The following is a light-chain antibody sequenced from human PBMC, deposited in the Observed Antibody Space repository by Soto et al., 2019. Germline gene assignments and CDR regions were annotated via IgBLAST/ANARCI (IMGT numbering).Light chain of an antibody. Sequence: EIVLTQSPATLSLSPGERATLACRASQRVSSYLAWYQQKPGQAPRLLIYDASNRATGIAARFSGSGSGTDYTLTISSLEPEDFAVYCCHQRSNWPPITFGQGTRLEI. CDR2: DAS. CDR1: QRVSSY. CDR3: HQRSNWPPIT. V-gene: IGKV3-11*01. J-gene: IGKJ5*01.